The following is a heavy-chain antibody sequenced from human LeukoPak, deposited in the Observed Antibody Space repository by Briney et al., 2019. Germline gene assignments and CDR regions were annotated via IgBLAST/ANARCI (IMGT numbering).Heavy chain of an antibody. Sequence: ASVKVSCKASGYTFTGYYMHWVRQAPGQGLEWMGRINPNSGGTNYAQKFQGRVTMTRDTSISTAYMELSRLRPDDTAVYYCARDRGVYGWYMDYWGQGTLVTVSS. CDR1: GYTFTGYY. J-gene: IGHJ4*02. D-gene: IGHD6-19*01. V-gene: IGHV1-2*06. CDR3: ARDRGVYGWYMDY. CDR2: INPNSGGT.